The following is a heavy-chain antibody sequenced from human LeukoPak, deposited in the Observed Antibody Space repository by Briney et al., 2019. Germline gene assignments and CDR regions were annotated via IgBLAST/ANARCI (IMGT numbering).Heavy chain of an antibody. D-gene: IGHD3-9*01. J-gene: IGHJ3*02. V-gene: IGHV4-30-4*01. CDR3: ASVDWSNAFDI. Sequence: SETLSLTCTVSGGSISSGDYYWSWIRQPPGKGLEWIRYIYYSGSTYYNPSLKSRVTISVDTSKNQLSLKLSSATAADTAVYYCASVDWSNAFDIWGQRTMVTVSS. CDR2: IYYSGST. CDR1: GGSISSGDYY.